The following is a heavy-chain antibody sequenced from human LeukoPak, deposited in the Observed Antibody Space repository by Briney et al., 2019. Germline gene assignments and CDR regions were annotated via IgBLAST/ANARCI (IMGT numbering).Heavy chain of an antibody. CDR1: GYTFTSYG. J-gene: IGHJ3*02. Sequence: ASVKVSCKASGYTFTSYGISWVRQAPGQGLEWMGWINPNSGGTNFAQKFQGRVTMTRDTSISTAYMELSRLRSDDTAVYHCARGSGSYYAFDIWGQGTMVTVSS. CDR3: ARGSGSYYAFDI. CDR2: INPNSGGT. D-gene: IGHD3-10*01. V-gene: IGHV1-2*02.